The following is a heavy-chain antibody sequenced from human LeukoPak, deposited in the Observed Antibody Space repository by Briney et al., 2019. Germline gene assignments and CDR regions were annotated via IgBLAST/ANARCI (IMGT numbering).Heavy chain of an antibody. V-gene: IGHV2-5*02. CDR3: AHSSDYYDSSGYNAEYFQH. J-gene: IGHJ1*01. Sequence: SGPTLVNPTHTLTLTCTFSGCSLSTSGVGVGWIRQPPGKALEWLALIYWDDDKRYSPSLKSRLTITKDTSKDQVVLTMTNMDPVDTATYYCAHSSDYYDSSGYNAEYFQHWGEGTLVTVSS. D-gene: IGHD3-22*01. CDR1: GCSLSTSGVG. CDR2: IYWDDDK.